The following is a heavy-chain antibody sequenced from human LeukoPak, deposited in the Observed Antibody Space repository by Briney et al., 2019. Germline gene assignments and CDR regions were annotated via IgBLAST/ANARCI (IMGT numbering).Heavy chain of an antibody. Sequence: GGSLRLSCAASGFTFSDYYMSWIRQAPGKGLEWVSAISGSGGSTYYADSVKGRFTISRDNSKNTLYLQMNSLRAEDTAVYYCAKDRYGDFDYWGQGTLVTVSS. V-gene: IGHV3-23*01. CDR1: GFTFSDYY. CDR2: ISGSGGST. J-gene: IGHJ4*02. D-gene: IGHD4-17*01. CDR3: AKDRYGDFDY.